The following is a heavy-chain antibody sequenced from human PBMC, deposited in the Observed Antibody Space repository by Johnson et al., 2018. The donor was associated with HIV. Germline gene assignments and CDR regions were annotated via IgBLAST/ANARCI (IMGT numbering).Heavy chain of an antibody. CDR2: IRGSDRTT. CDR1: GFSFSDYY. D-gene: IGHD1-14*01. Sequence: QVQLVESGGGLVKPGGSLRLSCAASGFSFSDYYMSCIRQAPGRGLEWVSYIRGSDRTTYYAESVRGRFTISRDIVKNSLCPQINSLRAEDTVLYYSASLPGGMNNALDIWGRGTMVIVST. J-gene: IGHJ3*02. CDR3: ASLPGGMNNALDI. V-gene: IGHV3-11*04.